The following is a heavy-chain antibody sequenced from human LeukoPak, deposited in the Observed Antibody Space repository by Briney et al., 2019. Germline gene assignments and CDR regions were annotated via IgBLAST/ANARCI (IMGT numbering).Heavy chain of an antibody. D-gene: IGHD6-6*01. CDR2: IIPIFGTA. V-gene: IGHV1-69*13. Sequence: ASVKVSCKASGGTFSSYAISWVRQAPGQGLEWMGGIIPIFGTANYAQKFQGRVTITANESTSTAYMELSSLRSEDTAVYYCARREYSSSSFYYYYGMDVWGQGTTVTVSS. CDR3: ARREYSSSSFYYYYGMDV. CDR1: GGTFSSYA. J-gene: IGHJ6*02.